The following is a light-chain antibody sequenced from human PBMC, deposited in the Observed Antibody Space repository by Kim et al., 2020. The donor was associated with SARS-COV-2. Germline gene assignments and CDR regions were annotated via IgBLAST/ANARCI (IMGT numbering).Light chain of an antibody. V-gene: IGKV1-39*01. CDR1: QDISHY. CDR3: HQSYSNPLFT. Sequence: DIPLTQSPSSLYASVGDRVTITCRASQDISHYLNWYQHKPGKAPKVLIYKASYLRSGVPSRFSGSGYGTDFTLTITSLQPEDFATYYCHQSYSNPLFTFGPGTKVDIK. J-gene: IGKJ3*01. CDR2: KAS.